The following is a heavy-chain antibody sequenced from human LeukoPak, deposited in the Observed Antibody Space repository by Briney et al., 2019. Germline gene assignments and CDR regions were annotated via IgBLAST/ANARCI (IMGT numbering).Heavy chain of an antibody. D-gene: IGHD2-21*01. CDR3: ARITFVVEGYGMDV. J-gene: IGHJ6*02. CDR2: IYTSGST. CDR1: GGSISSYC. Sequence: SETLSLTCTVSGGSISSYCWSWIRQPPGKGLEWIGRIYTSGSTYYNPSLKSQVTISVDTSKNQLSLSLSSVTAADTAVYYCARITFVVEGYGMDVWGQGTTVTVSS. V-gene: IGHV4-4*08.